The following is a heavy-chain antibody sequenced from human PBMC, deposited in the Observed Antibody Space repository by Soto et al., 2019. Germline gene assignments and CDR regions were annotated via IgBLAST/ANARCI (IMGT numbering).Heavy chain of an antibody. D-gene: IGHD6-19*01. Sequence: VQLVESGGGVVQPGRSLRLSCAASGFTFSDYAMHWVRQAPGKGLEWVAVVSHDGRNTHYADSVKGRFTISRDSSKKTVSLERTSLRAEDTAVYYCAKGVRQWLVTSDFNYWGQGALVTVSS. V-gene: IGHV3-30*18. CDR1: GFTFSDYA. CDR3: AKGVRQWLVTSDFNY. J-gene: IGHJ4*02. CDR2: VSHDGRNT.